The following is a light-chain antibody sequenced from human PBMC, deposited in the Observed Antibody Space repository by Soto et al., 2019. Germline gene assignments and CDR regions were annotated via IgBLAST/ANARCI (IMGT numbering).Light chain of an antibody. CDR3: QQYGSSPLT. CDR2: GAS. J-gene: IGKJ4*01. Sequence: EIVLTQSPGTLSLSTGERATLSCRASQSVSSSYLAWYQQKPGQAPRLLIYGASSRATAIPDRFSGSGSGTDFTLTISRLEPEDFAVYYCQQYGSSPLTFGGGTKV. V-gene: IGKV3-20*01. CDR1: QSVSSSY.